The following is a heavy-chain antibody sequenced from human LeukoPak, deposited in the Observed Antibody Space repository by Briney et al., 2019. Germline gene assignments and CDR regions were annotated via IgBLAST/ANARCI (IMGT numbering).Heavy chain of an antibody. CDR1: GFTFSSYS. J-gene: IGHJ3*02. V-gene: IGHV3-21*01. Sequence: AGGSLRLSCAASGFTFSSYSMNWVRQAPGKGLEWVSSISSSSSYIYYADSVKGRFTISRDNAKNSLYLQMNSLRAEDTAVYYCARGGNYYDSSGYQRNDAFDIWGQGTMVTVSS. CDR3: ARGGNYYDSSGYQRNDAFDI. D-gene: IGHD3-22*01. CDR2: ISSSSSYI.